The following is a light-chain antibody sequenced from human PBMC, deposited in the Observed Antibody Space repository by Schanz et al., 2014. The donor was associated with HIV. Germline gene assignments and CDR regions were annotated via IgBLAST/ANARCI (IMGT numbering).Light chain of an antibody. J-gene: IGKJ2*01. Sequence: DIQMTQSPSTLSASVGDRVTITCRASQSISSWLAWYQQKPGKAPKLLIYAASILESGVPSRFGGSGSGTTFTLSISSLQPEDFATYYCQQSFNPPHTFGQGTKLAIK. V-gene: IGKV1-39*01. CDR3: QQSFNPPHT. CDR1: QSISSW. CDR2: AAS.